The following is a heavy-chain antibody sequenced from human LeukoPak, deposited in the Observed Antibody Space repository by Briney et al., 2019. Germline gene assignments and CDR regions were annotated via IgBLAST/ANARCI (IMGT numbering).Heavy chain of an antibody. J-gene: IGHJ3*02. CDR3: ARGGRGSAAVVAPRSFDI. Sequence: GGSLRLSCAASGFTFSSYSMSWVRQAPGKGLEWVSVTYTGGNSYYADSVKGRFIISRDISKNTLYLQMNSLRAEDSALYYCARGGRGSAAVVAPRSFDIWGQGTMVTVSS. D-gene: IGHD3-22*01. CDR1: GFTFSSYS. CDR2: TYTGGNS. V-gene: IGHV3-53*01.